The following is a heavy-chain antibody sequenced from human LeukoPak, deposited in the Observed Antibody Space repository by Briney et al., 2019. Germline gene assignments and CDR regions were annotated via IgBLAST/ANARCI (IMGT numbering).Heavy chain of an antibody. V-gene: IGHV4-38-2*02. Sequence: SETLSLTCTVSGYSISSGYYWGWIRQPPGKGLEWIGSIYHSGSTYYNPSLKSRVTISVDTSKNQFSLKLSSVTAADTAVYYCARVGYCSGGSCYGVDWFDPWGQGTLVTVSS. CDR3: ARVGYCSGGSCYGVDWFDP. D-gene: IGHD2-15*01. J-gene: IGHJ5*02. CDR2: IYHSGST. CDR1: GYSISSGYY.